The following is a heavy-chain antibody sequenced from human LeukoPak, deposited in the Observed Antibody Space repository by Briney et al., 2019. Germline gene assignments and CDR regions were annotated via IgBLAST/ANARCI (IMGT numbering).Heavy chain of an antibody. Sequence: GASVKVSCKASGYTFTSYAINWVRQAPGQGLEWMGWIDTNTGNPTHAQGFTGRFVFSLDNSVRTTYLQISSLKVEDTAVYYCARDQGGYVYKGIDYWGQGTLVTVSS. CDR1: GYTFTSYA. J-gene: IGHJ4*02. D-gene: IGHD5-12*01. V-gene: IGHV7-4-1*02. CDR3: ARDQGGYVYKGIDY. CDR2: IDTNTGNP.